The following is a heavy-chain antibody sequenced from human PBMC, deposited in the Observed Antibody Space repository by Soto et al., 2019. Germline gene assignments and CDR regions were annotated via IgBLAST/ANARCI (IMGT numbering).Heavy chain of an antibody. CDR3: AKKGPGRSSSLKYYYYYYMDV. D-gene: IGHD6-13*01. CDR1: GFTFSSYG. J-gene: IGHJ6*03. CDR2: ISYDGSNK. V-gene: IGHV3-30*18. Sequence: LRLSCAASGFTFSSYGMHWVRQAPGKGLEWVAVISYDGSNKYYADSVKGRFTISRDNSKNTLYLQMNSLRAEDTAVYYCAKKGPGRSSSLKYYYYYYMDVWGKGTTVTVSS.